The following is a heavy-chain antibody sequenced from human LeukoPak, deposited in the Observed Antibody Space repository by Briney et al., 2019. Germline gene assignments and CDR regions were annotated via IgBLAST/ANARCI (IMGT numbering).Heavy chain of an antibody. CDR1: GFTFSSCD. D-gene: IGHD3-22*01. V-gene: IGHV3-21*01. J-gene: IGHJ4*02. CDR2: ISSTSSYI. CDR3: ARELMGLTMIVVVNPIDY. Sequence: GGSLRLSCAASGFTFSSCDMNWVRQAPGKGLEWVSSISSTSSYIYYADSVKGRFTISRDNAKNSLFLQMNSLRAEDTAVYYCARELMGLTMIVVVNPIDYWGQGTLVTVSS.